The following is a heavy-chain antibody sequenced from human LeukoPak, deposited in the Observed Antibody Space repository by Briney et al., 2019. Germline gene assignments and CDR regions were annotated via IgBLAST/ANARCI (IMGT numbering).Heavy chain of an antibody. CDR1: GYTFTNYY. Sequence: ASVKVSCKASGYTFTNYYMHWVRQAPGQGLEWMGTINPSGGRTSYAQKFQGRVTMTRDTSTRTVYMVLSSLRSEDTAVYYCARDRTGVTNWFDPWGQGTLVTVSS. CDR3: ARDRTGVTNWFDP. V-gene: IGHV1-46*01. CDR2: INPSGGRT. D-gene: IGHD4-23*01. J-gene: IGHJ5*02.